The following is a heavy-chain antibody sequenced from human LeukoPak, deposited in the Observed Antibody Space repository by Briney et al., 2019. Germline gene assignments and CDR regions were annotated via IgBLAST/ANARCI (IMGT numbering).Heavy chain of an antibody. Sequence: SETLSLTCTVSGGSISSGGYYWSWIRQPPGKGLEWIGYIYHSGSTYYNPSLKSRVTISVDRSKNQFSLKLSSVTAADTAVYYCARARYYYDSSGYYLLRDWGQGTLVTVSS. J-gene: IGHJ4*02. CDR3: ARARYYYDSSGYYLLRD. CDR1: GGSISSGGYY. D-gene: IGHD3-22*01. V-gene: IGHV4-30-2*01. CDR2: IYHSGST.